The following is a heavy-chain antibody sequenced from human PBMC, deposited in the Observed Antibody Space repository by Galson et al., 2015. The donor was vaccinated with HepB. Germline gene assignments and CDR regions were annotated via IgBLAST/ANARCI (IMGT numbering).Heavy chain of an antibody. CDR2: ISYDGSNK. D-gene: IGHD3-3*01. V-gene: IGHV3-30-3*01. CDR1: GFTFSSYP. J-gene: IGHJ3*02. CDR3: ARDSGFITIFGVVIGDAFDI. Sequence: SLRLSSAASGFTFSSYPRHWVPQALRQGLEWVAVISYDGSNKYYADSVKGRFTISRDNSKNTLYLQMNSLRAEDTAVYYCARDSGFITIFGVVIGDAFDIWGQGTMVTVSS.